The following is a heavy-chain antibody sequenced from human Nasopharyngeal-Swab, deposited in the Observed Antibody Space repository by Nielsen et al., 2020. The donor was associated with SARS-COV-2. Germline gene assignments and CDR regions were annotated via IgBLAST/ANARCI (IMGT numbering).Heavy chain of an antibody. CDR3: AREDTYSGHGDAFDI. CDR2: ISSTTATI. CDR1: GLGLSNYE. D-gene: IGHD5-12*01. V-gene: IGHV3-48*03. J-gene: IGHJ3*02. Sequence: SLKISCASSGLGLSNYELNWVRQAPGKGLEWSSYISSTTATIYYADSVKGRFTISRDNAKNSLYLQMNSLRAEDTAVYYCAREDTYSGHGDAFDIWGQGTMVTVSA.